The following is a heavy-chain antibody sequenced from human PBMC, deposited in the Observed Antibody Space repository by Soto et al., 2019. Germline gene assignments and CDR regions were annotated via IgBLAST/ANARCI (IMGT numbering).Heavy chain of an antibody. J-gene: IGHJ6*03. CDR2: IWYDGSNK. Sequence: QVQLVESGGGVVQPGRSLRLSCAASGFTFSSYGMHWVRQAPGKGLEWVAVIWYDGSNKYYADSVKGRFTISRDNSKNTLYLQMNSLRAEDTAVYYCARDEGSRWYSYYYYMDVWGKGTTVTVSS. V-gene: IGHV3-33*01. CDR1: GFTFSSYG. D-gene: IGHD6-13*01. CDR3: ARDEGSRWYSYYYYMDV.